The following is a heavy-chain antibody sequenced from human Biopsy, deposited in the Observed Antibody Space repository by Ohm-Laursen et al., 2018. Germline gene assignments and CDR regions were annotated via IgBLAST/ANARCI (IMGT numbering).Heavy chain of an antibody. D-gene: IGHD3-10*01. V-gene: IGHV1-2*02. CDR1: GYTFNDYY. CDR3: ARDRMTDVFGGPTRTDVFDS. CDR2: VNPNSGAT. Sequence: ASVKVSCNASGYTFNDYYIHWVRQSPGQGLEWMGWVNPNSGATNSAEKFRGRVPLTRDTSISAVYIELRRLKSDDAAVYFCARDRMTDVFGGPTRTDVFDSWGQGTPVTVSS. J-gene: IGHJ4*02.